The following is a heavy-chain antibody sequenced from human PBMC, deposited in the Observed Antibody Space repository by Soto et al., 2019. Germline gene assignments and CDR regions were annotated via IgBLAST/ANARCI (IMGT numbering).Heavy chain of an antibody. V-gene: IGHV4-59*01. Sequence: PSETLSLTCTVSGGSIIGFYWSWIRQPPGKGLEWIGYMYYSGTTNYNPSLKSRVTMSVDTSKSQFSLKLSSVTAADAAVYYCARGGGSADHWGQGTLVTVSS. CDR2: MYYSGTT. D-gene: IGHD6-25*01. CDR1: GGSIIGFY. J-gene: IGHJ4*02. CDR3: ARGGGSADH.